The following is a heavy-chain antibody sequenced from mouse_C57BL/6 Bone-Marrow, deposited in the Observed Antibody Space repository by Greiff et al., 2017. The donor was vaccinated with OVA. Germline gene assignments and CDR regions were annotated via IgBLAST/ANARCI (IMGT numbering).Heavy chain of an antibody. Sequence: EVQLQQSGAELVRPGASVKLSCTASGFNIPDDYMHWVKQRPEQGLEWIGWLDPENGSTESASKFQGKATITADTSSNTAYLQLSSLTSEDTAVYYCTTEGWLLPFAYWGQGTLVTVSA. V-gene: IGHV14-4*01. CDR2: LDPENGST. J-gene: IGHJ3*01. D-gene: IGHD2-3*01. CDR1: GFNIPDDY. CDR3: TTEGWLLPFAY.